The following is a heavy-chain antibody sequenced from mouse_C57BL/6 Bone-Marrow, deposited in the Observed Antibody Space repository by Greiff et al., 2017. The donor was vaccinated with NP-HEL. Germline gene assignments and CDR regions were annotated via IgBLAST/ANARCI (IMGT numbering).Heavy chain of an antibody. CDR3: TRAGVITTVVAPFAY. Sequence: EVMLVESGEGLVKPGGSLKLSCAASGFTFSSYAMSWVRQTPEKRLEWVAYISSGGDYIYYADTVKGRFTISRDNARNTLYLQMSSLKSEDTAMYYCTRAGVITTVVAPFAYWGQGTLVTVSA. D-gene: IGHD1-1*01. CDR2: ISSGGDYI. CDR1: GFTFSSYA. V-gene: IGHV5-9-1*02. J-gene: IGHJ3*01.